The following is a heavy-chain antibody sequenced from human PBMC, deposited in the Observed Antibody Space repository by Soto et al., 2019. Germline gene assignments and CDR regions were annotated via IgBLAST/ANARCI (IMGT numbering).Heavy chain of an antibody. Sequence: EEQLLESGGGLVQPGGSLRLSCAASGFTFSSYAMSWVRQAPGKGLEWASTISGSGDATYYADSVKGRFTISRDKSKNTVYLQMNSLRAEDTAVYYCAREGDYYDSSGYYHEGKALWGQGTLVTVSS. D-gene: IGHD3-22*01. CDR3: AREGDYYDSSGYYHEGKAL. V-gene: IGHV3-23*01. CDR1: GFTFSSYA. J-gene: IGHJ4*02. CDR2: ISGSGDAT.